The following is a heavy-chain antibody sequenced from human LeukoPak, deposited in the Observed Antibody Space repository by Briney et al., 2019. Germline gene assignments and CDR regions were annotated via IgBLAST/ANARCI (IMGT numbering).Heavy chain of an antibody. V-gene: IGHV4-30-4*01. Sequence: SETLSLTCTVSGGSISSSSYYWSWIRQPPGKGLEWIGYIYYSGSTYYNPSLKSRVTISVDTSKNQFSLKLSSVTAADTAVYYCASGAVTTVDYFDYWGQGTLVTVSS. CDR1: GGSISSSSYY. D-gene: IGHD4-17*01. CDR3: ASGAVTTVDYFDY. J-gene: IGHJ4*02. CDR2: IYYSGST.